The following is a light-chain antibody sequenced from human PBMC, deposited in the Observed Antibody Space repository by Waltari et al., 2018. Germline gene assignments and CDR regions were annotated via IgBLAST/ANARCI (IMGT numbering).Light chain of an antibody. J-gene: IGLJ3*02. Sequence: QLVLTQSPSASAPLGASVKSTCTLSRGHSSNVIAWLQQRPEKGPRYLMKVNSDGSHSKGDEIPDRFSGSSSGAERYLTISSLQSEDEGDYYCQTGGHGTWVFGGGTKLTVL. CDR2: VNSDGSH. CDR1: RGHSSNV. CDR3: QTGGHGTWV. V-gene: IGLV4-69*01.